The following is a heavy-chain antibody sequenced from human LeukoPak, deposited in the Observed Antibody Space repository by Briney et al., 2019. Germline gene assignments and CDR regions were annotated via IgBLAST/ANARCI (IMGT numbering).Heavy chain of an antibody. CDR3: ARALGGSSWEIDAFDI. J-gene: IGHJ3*02. CDR1: GGSISSYY. D-gene: IGHD6-13*01. CDR2: IYYSGST. Sequence: SETLSLTCTVSGGSISSYYWSWIRQPPGKGLKWIGYIYYSGSTNYNPSLKSRVTISVDTSKNQFSLKLSSVTAADTAVYYCARALGGSSWEIDAFDIWGQGTMVTVSS. V-gene: IGHV4-59*01.